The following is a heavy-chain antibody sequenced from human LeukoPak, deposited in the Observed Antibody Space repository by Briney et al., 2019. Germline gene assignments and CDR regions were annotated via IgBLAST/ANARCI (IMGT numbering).Heavy chain of an antibody. Sequence: PGGSLRLSCAASGFTFSSYWMSWVRQAPGKGLEWVANIKQDGSEKYYVDSVKGRFTISRDNAKNSLYLQMNSLRAEDMAVYYCARRYSSSWDVGDYFDYWGQGTLVTVSS. CDR1: GFTFSSYW. CDR2: IKQDGSEK. D-gene: IGHD6-13*01. V-gene: IGHV3-7*01. CDR3: ARRYSSSWDVGDYFDY. J-gene: IGHJ4*02.